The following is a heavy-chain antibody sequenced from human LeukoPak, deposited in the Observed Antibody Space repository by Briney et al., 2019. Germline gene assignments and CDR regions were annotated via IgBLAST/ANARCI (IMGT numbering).Heavy chain of an antibody. J-gene: IGHJ4*02. D-gene: IGHD3-10*01. V-gene: IGHV3-30*03. CDR1: GFTFSDYG. CDR3: ARAGSHWHYVY. Sequence: GGSLRLSCAATGFTFSDYGIHWVRQAPGKGLEWVAVISYDGSKKFYIDSVKGRFTISRDNSKNTLYLQMNGLRPEDTAVYFCARAGSHWHYVYWGQGTVVTVSS. CDR2: ISYDGSKK.